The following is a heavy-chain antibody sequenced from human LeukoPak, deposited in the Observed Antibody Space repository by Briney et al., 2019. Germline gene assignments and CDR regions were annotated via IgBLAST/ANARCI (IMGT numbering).Heavy chain of an antibody. Sequence: GGSLRLSCEASGFTSFDFPMNWVRQAPGKGLEWVSSISSSSSYIYYADSVKGRFTISRDNAKNSLYLQMNSLRAEDTAVYYCARDDAVEMATISNWGQGTLVTVSS. J-gene: IGHJ4*02. CDR2: ISSSSSYI. V-gene: IGHV3-21*01. CDR3: ARDDAVEMATISN. D-gene: IGHD5-24*01. CDR1: GFTSFDFP.